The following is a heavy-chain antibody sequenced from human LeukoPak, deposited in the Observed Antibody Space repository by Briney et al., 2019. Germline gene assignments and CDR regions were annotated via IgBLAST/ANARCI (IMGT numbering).Heavy chain of an antibody. CDR2: IRSEAYGGTT. V-gene: IGHV3-49*04. J-gene: IGHJ4*02. CDR3: TRDQTPYY. Sequence: GGSLRLSCTASGFTFGDYAMSWVRQAPGKGLEWVGFIRSEAYGGTTQYAASVKGRFTISRDDSKGIAYLQMNSLKTEDTAVYYCTRDQTPYYWGQGTLVTVSS. CDR1: GFTFGDYA.